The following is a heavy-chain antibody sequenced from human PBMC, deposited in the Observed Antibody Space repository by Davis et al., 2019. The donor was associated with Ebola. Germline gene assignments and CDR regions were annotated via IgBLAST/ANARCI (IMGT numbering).Heavy chain of an antibody. D-gene: IGHD4-17*01. J-gene: IGHJ5*02. CDR3: ARDGHGDYVRGNWFDP. V-gene: IGHV1-2*04. Sequence: ASVKVSCKASGYTFTGYYMHWVRQAPGQGLEWMGWINPNSGGTNYAQKFQGWVTMTRDTSISTAYMELSRLRSDDTAVYYCARDGHGDYVRGNWFDPWGQGTLVTVSS. CDR1: GYTFTGYY. CDR2: INPNSGGT.